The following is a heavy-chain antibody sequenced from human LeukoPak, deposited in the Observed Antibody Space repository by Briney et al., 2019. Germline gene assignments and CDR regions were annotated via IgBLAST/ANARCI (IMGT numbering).Heavy chain of an antibody. CDR3: ARDGYGSGSYYNGYYSYYMDV. D-gene: IGHD3-10*01. CDR2: VYYSGST. J-gene: IGHJ6*03. CDR1: GGSISSYY. Sequence: KSSETLSLTCTVSGGSISSYYWSWLRQPPGKGLEWIGHVYYSGSTSYNPSLKSRATISVDTSKNQFSLKLRSVNAADTAVYYCARDGYGSGSYYNGYYSYYMDVWGKGTTVTVSS. V-gene: IGHV4-59*01.